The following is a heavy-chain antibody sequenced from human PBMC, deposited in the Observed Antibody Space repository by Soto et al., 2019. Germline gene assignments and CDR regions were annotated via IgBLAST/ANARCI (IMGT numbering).Heavy chain of an antibody. D-gene: IGHD3-10*01. CDR3: ATPYFFNH. CDR2: ISDDSTYI. J-gene: IGHJ5*02. V-gene: IGHV3-21*01. CDR1: GFMFSAYT. Sequence: GGSLRLSCAASGFMFSAYTMNWVRQAPGKGLEWLSSISDDSTYIDYADSLRGRFTVSRDNARKSLYLQMDSLGPEDTGVYYCATPYFFNHWGPGTLVTVSS.